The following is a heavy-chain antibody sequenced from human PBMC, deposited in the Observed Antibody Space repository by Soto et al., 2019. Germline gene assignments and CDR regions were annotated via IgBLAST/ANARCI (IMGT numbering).Heavy chain of an antibody. CDR2: IYSGGST. CDR1: GFTVSSNY. Sequence: PGGSLRLSCAASGFTVSSNYMSWVRQAPGKGLEWVSVIYSGGSTYYADSVKGRFTISRDNAKNSLYLEMSSLRAEDTAVYYCARESEDLTSNFDYWGQGTLVTVSS. V-gene: IGHV3-53*01. J-gene: IGHJ4*02. CDR3: ARESEDLTSNFDY.